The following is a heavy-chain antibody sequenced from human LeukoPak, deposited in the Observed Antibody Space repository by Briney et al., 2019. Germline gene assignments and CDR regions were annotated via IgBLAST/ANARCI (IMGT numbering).Heavy chain of an antibody. Sequence: SETLSLTCAVYGGSFSGYYWSWIRQPPGKGLEWIGYIYYSGSTNYNPSLKSRVTISVDTSKNQFSLKLSSVTAADPAVYYCAREGAGANDNNGFDYWGQGTLVTVSS. CDR2: IYYSGST. D-gene: IGHD1-26*01. CDR1: GGSFSGYY. V-gene: IGHV4-59*01. CDR3: AREGAGANDNNGFDY. J-gene: IGHJ4*02.